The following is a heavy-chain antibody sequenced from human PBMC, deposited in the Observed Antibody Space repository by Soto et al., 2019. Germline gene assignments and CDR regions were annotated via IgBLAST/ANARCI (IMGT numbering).Heavy chain of an antibody. V-gene: IGHV3-30*18. J-gene: IGHJ4*02. CDR3: AKGGDSGSNAASFDA. Sequence: GGSLRLSCAASGFTFSSYGMHWVRQAPGKGLEWVAIISYDGSDKYYADSVKGRFTISRDNSKNTVYLQMNSLRAEDTAVYYCAKGGDSGSNAASFDAGGRGTVAPVS. CDR2: ISYDGSDK. D-gene: IGHD1-26*01. CDR1: GFTFSSYG.